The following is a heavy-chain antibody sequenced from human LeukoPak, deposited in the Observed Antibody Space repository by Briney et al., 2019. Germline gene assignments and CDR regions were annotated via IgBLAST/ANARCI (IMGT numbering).Heavy chain of an antibody. D-gene: IGHD2-21*01. CDR1: GFTFSTYG. J-gene: IGHJ6*03. Sequence: PGGSLRLSCVASGFTFSTYGMHWVRQAPGKGLGWVAVIWYDGSNKSYGDSVKGRFTISRDNSKNTVYLQMNSLRAEDTAVYYCAKDRRRSGGDYYYYYMDVWGKGTTVTVSS. CDR3: AKDRRRSGGDYYYYYMDV. V-gene: IGHV3-33*06. CDR2: IWYDGSNK.